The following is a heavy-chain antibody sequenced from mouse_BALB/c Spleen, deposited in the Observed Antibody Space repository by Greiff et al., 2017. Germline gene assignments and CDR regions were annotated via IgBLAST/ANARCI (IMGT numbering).Heavy chain of an antibody. CDR3: ARGNYYGSSLFDD. V-gene: IGHV7-3*02. J-gene: IGHJ2*01. D-gene: IGHD1-1*01. CDR1: GFTFTDYY. Sequence: EVKVVESGGGLVQPGGSLRLSCATSGFTFTDYYMSWVRQPPGKALEWLGSIRNKANGYTTEYSASVKGRFTISRDNSQSILYLQMNTLRAEDSATDYCARGNYYGSSLFDDWGQGTTLTVSS. CDR2: IRNKANGYTT.